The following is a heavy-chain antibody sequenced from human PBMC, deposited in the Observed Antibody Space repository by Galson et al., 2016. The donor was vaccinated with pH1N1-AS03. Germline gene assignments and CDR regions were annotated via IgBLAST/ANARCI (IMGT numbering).Heavy chain of an antibody. Sequence: SLRLSCAASGFTFDDYAMQWVRQAPGKGLEWVSGISWNSGSIGYADSVKGRFTISRDNAKNSLYLEMNGLRGEDTALYFCARAEYGAGSYVDYWGQGTLVTVSS. CDR2: ISWNSGSI. D-gene: IGHD3-10*01. CDR1: GFTFDDYA. CDR3: ARAEYGAGSYVDY. J-gene: IGHJ4*02. V-gene: IGHV3-9*01.